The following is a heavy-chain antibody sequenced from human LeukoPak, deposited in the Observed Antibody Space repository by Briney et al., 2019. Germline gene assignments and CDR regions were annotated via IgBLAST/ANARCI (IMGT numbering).Heavy chain of an antibody. D-gene: IGHD4-17*01. CDR1: GGTFSSYA. CDR2: INPIFGTA. V-gene: IGHV1-69*13. J-gene: IGHJ4*02. CDR3: ARADYGDYGYFDY. Sequence: GASVKVSCKASGGTFSSYAISWVRQAPGQGLEWMGGINPIFGTANYAQKFQGRVTITADESTSTAYMELSSLRSEDTAVYYCARADYGDYGYFDYWGQGTLVTVSS.